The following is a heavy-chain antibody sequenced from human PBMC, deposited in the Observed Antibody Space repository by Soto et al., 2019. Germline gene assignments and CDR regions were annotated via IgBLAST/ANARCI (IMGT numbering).Heavy chain of an antibody. D-gene: IGHD3-16*01. CDR2: ISWDSGTI. CDR3: AKDIGPLYNWFER. CDR1: GFTFDDYA. V-gene: IGHV3-9*01. Sequence: EVQLLESGGGLVQPGRSLRLSCAASGFTFDDYAMHWVRQAPGKGLEWVSVISWDSGTIAYADSVKGRFTISRDNAKNSLYLRMNSLRAEDTAFYYCAKDIGPLYNWFERWGQGILVTVSS. J-gene: IGHJ5*02.